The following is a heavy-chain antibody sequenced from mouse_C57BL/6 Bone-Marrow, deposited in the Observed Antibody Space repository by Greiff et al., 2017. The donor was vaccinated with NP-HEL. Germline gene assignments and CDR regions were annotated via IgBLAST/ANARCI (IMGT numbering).Heavy chain of an antibody. Sequence: EVQRVESGGGLVQSGRSLRLSCATSGFTFSDFYMEWVRQAPGKGLEWIAASRNKANDYTTEYSASVKGRFIVSRDTSQSILYLQMNALRAEDTAIYYCARESNYVPGYVDVWGTGTTVTVSS. D-gene: IGHD2-5*01. CDR1: GFTFSDFY. CDR3: ARESNYVPGYVDV. CDR2: SRNKANDYTT. V-gene: IGHV7-1*01. J-gene: IGHJ1*03.